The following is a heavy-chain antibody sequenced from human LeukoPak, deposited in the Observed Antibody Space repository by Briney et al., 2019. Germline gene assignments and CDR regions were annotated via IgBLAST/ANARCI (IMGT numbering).Heavy chain of an antibody. CDR1: GVTLTKAW. J-gene: IGHJ6*02. D-gene: IGHD2-15*01. CDR2: ITTERDGGTT. CDR3: STAGGPVYSGASTFFYYAMDV. Sequence: GSLRLSCAASGVTLTKAWMSWARQAPGKGLEWVGRITTERDGGTTDYAEPVKGRFTISRDRLKNTLYLQMNSLTTEDTAVYYCSTAGGPVYSGASTFFYYAMDVWGRGTTVTVSS. V-gene: IGHV3-15*05.